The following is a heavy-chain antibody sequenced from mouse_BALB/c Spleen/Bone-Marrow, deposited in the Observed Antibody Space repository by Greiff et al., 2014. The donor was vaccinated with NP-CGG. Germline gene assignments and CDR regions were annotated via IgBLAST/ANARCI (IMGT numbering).Heavy chain of an antibody. Sequence: GAELVKPGASVKLSCKASGYTFTSYYMYWVKQRPGQGLEWIGEINPSNGGTNFNEKFKSRATLTVDKSSSTAYMQLSSLTSEDSAVYYCTRGRTWDFDYWGQGTTLTVSS. J-gene: IGHJ2*01. CDR2: INPSNGGT. V-gene: IGHV1S81*02. CDR3: TRGRTWDFDY. D-gene: IGHD3-3*01. CDR1: GYTFTSYY.